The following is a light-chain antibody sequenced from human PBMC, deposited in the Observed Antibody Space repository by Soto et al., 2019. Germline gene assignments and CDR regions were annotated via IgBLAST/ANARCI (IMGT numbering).Light chain of an antibody. J-gene: IGKJ4*01. CDR1: QTISNW. V-gene: IGKV1-5*01. CDR3: QQYNTYPLT. Sequence: DIQMTQSPSTLSASVGDRVTITCRASQTISNWLAWYQQKPGKAPKVLIFDASTLDGGVPSRFSGRRPGTDFTLTISSLQPSDFATYYCQQYNTYPLTFGGGTKVEI. CDR2: DAS.